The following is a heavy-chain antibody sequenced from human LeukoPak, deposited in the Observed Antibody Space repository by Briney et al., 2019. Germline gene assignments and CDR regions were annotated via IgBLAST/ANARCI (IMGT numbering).Heavy chain of an antibody. J-gene: IGHJ2*01. V-gene: IGHV4-4*09. CDR2: LYPSGST. Sequence: AETLSLTCTVSGASISSYYWNWIRQSPGEGLEWIGCLYPSGSTNYNPSLKSRVSISVDTSKNQFSLNLNSVAAADTAVYYCARLAIRSTWYFDRWGRGTLVTVSS. CDR1: GASISSYY. CDR3: ARLAIRSTWYFDR. D-gene: IGHD3-10*01.